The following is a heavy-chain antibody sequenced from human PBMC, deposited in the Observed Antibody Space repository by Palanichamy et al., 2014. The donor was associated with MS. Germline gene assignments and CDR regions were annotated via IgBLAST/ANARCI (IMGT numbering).Heavy chain of an antibody. CDR1: GFTFSGCY. Sequence: EVQLAESGGGLVQPGGSLKLSCVASGFTFSGCYMSWVRQAPGKGLEWVANINEDGSAKFYVDSVKGRFTISRDNAKNSLYLQMNSLSADDTAVFYCARGPRPGSHSYWFDYWGQGTLVAVSS. CDR2: INEDGSAK. V-gene: IGHV3-7*01. CDR3: ARGPRPGSHSYWFDY. D-gene: IGHD3-16*01. J-gene: IGHJ4*02.